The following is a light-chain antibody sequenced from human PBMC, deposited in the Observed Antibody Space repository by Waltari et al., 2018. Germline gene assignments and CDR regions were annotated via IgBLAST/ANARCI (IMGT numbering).Light chain of an antibody. CDR3: QQRSISCT. Sequence: ILLTQSPDTLSLSPGERATLSCWASQTVGNSLAWYQHKHGQPPRLLIYGASTRATGIPARFSGSGSGTEFTLTINSLEPEDSAVYYCQQRSISCTFGQGTRLEI. CDR2: GAS. V-gene: IGKV3-11*01. J-gene: IGKJ2*02. CDR1: QTVGNS.